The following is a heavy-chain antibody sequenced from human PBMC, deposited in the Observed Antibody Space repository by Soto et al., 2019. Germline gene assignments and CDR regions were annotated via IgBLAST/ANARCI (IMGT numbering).Heavy chain of an antibody. Sequence: GGSLRLSCAASGFTFSSYSMNWVRQAPGKGLEWVSYISSSSSTIYYADSVKGRFTISRDNAKNSLYLQMNSLRAEDTAVYYCASLSTYFDYWGQGTLVTVSS. CDR3: ASLSTYFDY. CDR2: ISSSSSTI. V-gene: IGHV3-48*01. CDR1: GFTFSSYS. J-gene: IGHJ4*02.